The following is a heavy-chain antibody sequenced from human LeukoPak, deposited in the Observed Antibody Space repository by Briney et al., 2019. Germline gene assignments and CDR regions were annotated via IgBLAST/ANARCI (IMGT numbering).Heavy chain of an antibody. CDR2: ISTSGSTI. Sequence: GGSLRLSCAASGFTFSDYYMSWIRQAPGKGLEWVSYISTSGSTIYYADSVKGRFTFSRDNAKNSLYLQMNSLRAEDTAAYYCARAQGDGYDDAFDIWGQGTMVTVSS. J-gene: IGHJ3*02. CDR1: GFTFSDYY. D-gene: IGHD5-24*01. V-gene: IGHV3-11*01. CDR3: ARAQGDGYDDAFDI.